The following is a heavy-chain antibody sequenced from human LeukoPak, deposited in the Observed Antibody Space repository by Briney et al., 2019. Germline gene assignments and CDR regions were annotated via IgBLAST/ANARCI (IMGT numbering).Heavy chain of an antibody. J-gene: IGHJ4*02. D-gene: IGHD2-2*01. CDR3: ARVPEDIVVVPAALPDY. Sequence: ASVKVSCKAFGYTFTSYGISWVRQAPGQGLEWMGWISAYNGNTNYAQKLQGRVTMTTDTSTSTAYMELRSLRSDDTAVYYCARVPEDIVVVPAALPDYWGQGTLVTVSS. CDR2: ISAYNGNT. CDR1: GYTFTSYG. V-gene: IGHV1-18*01.